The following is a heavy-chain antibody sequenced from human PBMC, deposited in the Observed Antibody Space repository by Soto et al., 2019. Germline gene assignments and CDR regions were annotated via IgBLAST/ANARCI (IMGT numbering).Heavy chain of an antibody. CDR3: ARGHNYYDNGMDV. D-gene: IGHD3-22*01. V-gene: IGHV1-69*06. CDR2: IIPIFGTA. CDR1: GYTFTGYY. Sequence: SVKVSCKASGYTFTGYYMHWVRQAPGQGLEWMGGIIPIFGTANYAQRFQGRVTITADISTTTTYMELSSLKSEDSAVYFCARGHNYYDNGMDVWGQGTTVTVSS. J-gene: IGHJ6*02.